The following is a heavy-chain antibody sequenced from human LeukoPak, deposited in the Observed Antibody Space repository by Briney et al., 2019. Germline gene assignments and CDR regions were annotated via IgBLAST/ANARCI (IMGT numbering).Heavy chain of an antibody. CDR2: ISGSGGST. D-gene: IGHD6-19*01. V-gene: IGHV3-23*01. Sequence: GGSLRLSCAASGFTFSLYGMSWVRQAPGKGLEWVSAISGSGGSTYYADSVKGRFTISRDNAKNSLYLQMDSLRAEDTAVYYCARSSGWYTGFDYWGQGTLVTVSS. CDR1: GFTFSLYG. CDR3: ARSSGWYTGFDY. J-gene: IGHJ4*02.